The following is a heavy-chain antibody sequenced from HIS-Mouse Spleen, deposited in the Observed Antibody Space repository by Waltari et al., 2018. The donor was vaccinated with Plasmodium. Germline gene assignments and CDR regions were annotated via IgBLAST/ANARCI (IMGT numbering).Heavy chain of an antibody. J-gene: IGHJ3*02. CDR3: ARGSYGNDAFDI. CDR2: IGTAGDT. D-gene: IGHD3-10*01. CDR1: GFTFSSYD. V-gene: IGHV3-13*01. Sequence: EVQLVESGGGLVQPGGSLRLSCAASGFTFSSYDMHWVRQATGKGLEWVSAIGTAGDTYYPGSVKGRVTISRENAKNSLYLQMNSLRAGDTAVYYCARGSYGNDAFDIWGQGTMVTVSS.